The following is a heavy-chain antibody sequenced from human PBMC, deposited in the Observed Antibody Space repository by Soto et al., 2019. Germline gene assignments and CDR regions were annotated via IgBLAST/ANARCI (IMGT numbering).Heavy chain of an antibody. J-gene: IGHJ4*02. Sequence: QGHLVQSGAEVKKPGASVKVSCKGSGYAFTTYGITWVRQAPGQGLEWMGWISAHNGNTNYAQKLQGRVTVTRDTSTSTAYLELRSQRSDCTAVYYCARGRYGEYWGQGALVTVSS. CDR1: GYAFTTYG. V-gene: IGHV1-18*01. CDR3: ARGRYGEY. D-gene: IGHD3-10*01. CDR2: ISAHNGNT.